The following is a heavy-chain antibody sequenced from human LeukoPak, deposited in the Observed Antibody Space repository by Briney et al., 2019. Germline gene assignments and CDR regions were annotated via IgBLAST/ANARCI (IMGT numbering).Heavy chain of an antibody. CDR3: ARADSSGYYSDAFDI. CDR2: ISYDGSNK. D-gene: IGHD3-22*01. Sequence: PGRSLRLSCAASGFTFSSYGMHWVRQAPGKGLEWVAVISYDGSNKYYADSVKGRFTISRDNSKNTLYLQMNSLRAEDTAVYYCARADSSGYYSDAFDIWGQGTMGTVSS. CDR1: GFTFSSYG. V-gene: IGHV3-30*03. J-gene: IGHJ3*02.